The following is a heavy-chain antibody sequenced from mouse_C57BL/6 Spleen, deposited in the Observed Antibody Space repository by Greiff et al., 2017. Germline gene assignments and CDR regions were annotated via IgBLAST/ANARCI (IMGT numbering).Heavy chain of an antibody. CDR2: INPSNGGT. J-gene: IGHJ3*01. D-gene: IGHD1-1*01. CDR1: GYTFTSYW. Sequence: VKLQQPGTELVKPGASVKLSCKASGYTFTSYWMHWVKQRPGQGLEWIGNINPSNGGTNYNEKFKSKATLTVDKSSSTAYMQLSSLTSEDSAVYYCAREDYGSSWFAYWGQGTLVTVSA. V-gene: IGHV1-53*01. CDR3: AREDYGSSWFAY.